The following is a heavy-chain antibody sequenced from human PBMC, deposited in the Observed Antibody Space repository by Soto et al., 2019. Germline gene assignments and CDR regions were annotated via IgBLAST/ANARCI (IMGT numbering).Heavy chain of an antibody. J-gene: IGHJ4*02. CDR2: IYYSGST. CDR1: GGSISSYY. Sequence: SETLSLTCTVSGGSISSYYWSWIRQPPGKGLEWIGYIYYSGSTNYNPSLKSRVTISVDTSKNQFSLKLSSVTAADTAVYYCARHKYVGYFDYWGQGTLVTVSS. D-gene: IGHD2-2*01. CDR3: ARHKYVGYFDY. V-gene: IGHV4-59*08.